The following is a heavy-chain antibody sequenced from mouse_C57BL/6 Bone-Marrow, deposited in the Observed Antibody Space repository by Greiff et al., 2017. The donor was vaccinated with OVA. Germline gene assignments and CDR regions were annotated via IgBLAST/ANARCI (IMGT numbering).Heavy chain of an antibody. J-gene: IGHJ3*01. D-gene: IGHD1-1*01. Sequence: QVQLQQPGAELVRPGSSVKLSCKASGYTFTSYWMHWVKQRPIQGLEWIGNIDPSDSETHYNQKFKDKATLTVDKSSSTAYMQLSSLTSEDSAVYYCARSPYYYCSSSWFAYWGRGTLVTVSA. CDR3: ARSPYYYCSSSWFAY. CDR1: GYTFTSYW. CDR2: IDPSDSET. V-gene: IGHV1-52*01.